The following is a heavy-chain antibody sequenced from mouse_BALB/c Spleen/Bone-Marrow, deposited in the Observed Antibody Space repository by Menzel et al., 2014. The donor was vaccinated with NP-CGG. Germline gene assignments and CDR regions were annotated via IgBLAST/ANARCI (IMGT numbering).Heavy chain of an antibody. CDR1: GYTFTNYY. CDR3: TRVDFLYSYAMYY. CDR2: INPSNGGT. V-gene: IGHV1S81*02. D-gene: IGHD2-3*01. Sequence: VKLMESGAELVKPGASVKLSCKASGYTFTNYYIYWVTQRPGQGLEWIGEINPSNGGTNFNEKFKSKATLTVDKSSSTAKMQLTSLTSEDSAVYYCTRVDFLYSYAMYYWGQGTSVTVSS. J-gene: IGHJ4*01.